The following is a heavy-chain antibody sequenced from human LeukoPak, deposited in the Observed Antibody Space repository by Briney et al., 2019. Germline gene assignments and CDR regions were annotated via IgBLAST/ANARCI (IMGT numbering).Heavy chain of an antibody. Sequence: GGSLRLSCAASGFTFSSYAMSWVRQAPGKGLEWVANIKQGGSQKYYVDSVKGRFTISRDDVKSTLFLQMNNLRAEDSALYYCARGPNFGDYVDFLDSWGQGTLVTVSS. V-gene: IGHV3-7*01. CDR3: ARGPNFGDYVDFLDS. J-gene: IGHJ4*02. CDR2: IKQGGSQK. CDR1: GFTFSSYA. D-gene: IGHD4-17*01.